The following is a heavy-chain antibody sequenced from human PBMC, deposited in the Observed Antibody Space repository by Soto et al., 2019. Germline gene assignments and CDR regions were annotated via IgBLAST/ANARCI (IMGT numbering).Heavy chain of an antibody. V-gene: IGHV3-21*05. D-gene: IGHD2-8*02. CDR2: ISSSSSYT. CDR3: TRDLNHDTGP. Sequence: PGGSLRLSCAASGFTFSSYSMNWVRQAPGKGLEWVSYISSSSSYTNYADSVKGRFTISRDNAKNSVYLQMNSLRGGDTALYYCTRDLNHDTGPWGQGTQVTVSS. CDR1: GFTFSSYS. J-gene: IGHJ5*02.